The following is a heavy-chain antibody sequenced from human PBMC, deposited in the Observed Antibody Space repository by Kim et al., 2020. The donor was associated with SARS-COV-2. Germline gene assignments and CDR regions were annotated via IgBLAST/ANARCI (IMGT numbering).Heavy chain of an antibody. V-gene: IGHV3-33*08. CDR3: ARDTYIAVAGIDY. Sequence: GGSLRLSCAASGFTFSSYGMHWVRQAPGKGLEWVAVIWYDGSNKYYADSVKGRFTISRDNSKNTLYLQMNSLRAEDTAVYYCARDTYIAVAGIDYWGQGTLVTVSS. CDR1: GFTFSSYG. D-gene: IGHD6-19*01. CDR2: IWYDGSNK. J-gene: IGHJ4*02.